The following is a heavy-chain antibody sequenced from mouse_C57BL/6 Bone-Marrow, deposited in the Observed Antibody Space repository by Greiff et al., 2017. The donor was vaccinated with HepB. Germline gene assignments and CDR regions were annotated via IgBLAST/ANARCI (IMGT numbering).Heavy chain of an antibody. D-gene: IGHD4-1*01. CDR3: ARQTGPEGYAMDY. J-gene: IGHJ4*01. CDR2: ISNLAYSI. V-gene: IGHV5-15*01. CDR1: GFTFSDYG. Sequence: EVKLVESGGGLVQPGGSLKLSCAASGFTFSDYGMAWVRQAPRKGPEWVAFISNLAYSIYYADTVTGRFTISRENAKNTLYLEMSSLRSEDTAMYYCARQTGPEGYAMDYWGQGTSVTVSS.